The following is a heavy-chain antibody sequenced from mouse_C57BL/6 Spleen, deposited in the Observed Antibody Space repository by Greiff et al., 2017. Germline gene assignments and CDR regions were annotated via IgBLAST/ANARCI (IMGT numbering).Heavy chain of an antibody. J-gene: IGHJ2*01. D-gene: IGHD2-1*01. CDR1: GFTFSSYA. CDR3: ARDRIYYGNLTCNYFDY. CDR2: ISDGGSYT. V-gene: IGHV5-4*01. Sequence: EVMLVESGGGLVKPGGSLKLSCAASGFTFSSYAMSWVRQTPERRLEWVATISDGGSYTYYPDNVKGRFTISRDNAKNNLYLQMSHLKSEDTAMYYCARDRIYYGNLTCNYFDYWGQGTTLTVSS.